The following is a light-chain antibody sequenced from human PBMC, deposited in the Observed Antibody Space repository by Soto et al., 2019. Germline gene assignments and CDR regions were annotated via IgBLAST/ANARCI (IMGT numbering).Light chain of an antibody. J-gene: IGKJ3*01. CDR3: QHYGSSPLFT. CDR2: GTS. CDR1: QSVSSSY. Sequence: EIVLTQSPGTLSLSPGEGATLSCRASQSVSSSYLAWYQQKPGQAPRLLIYGTSGRATGIPDRFSGSGSGTDFTLTISRLEPEDGAAYYCQHYGSSPLFTFGPGTKVDIK. V-gene: IGKV3-20*01.